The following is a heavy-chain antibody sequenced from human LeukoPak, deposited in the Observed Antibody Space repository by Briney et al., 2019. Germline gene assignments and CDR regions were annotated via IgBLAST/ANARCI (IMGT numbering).Heavy chain of an antibody. Sequence: PGGSLRLSCAASGFTFSSYEMNWVRQAPGKGLEWVSYISSSGSTIYYADSVKGRFTISRDNAKNSLYLQMNSLRAEDTAVYYCARDWTHLPGGNHYYGMDVWGQGTTVTVSS. D-gene: IGHD7-27*01. V-gene: IGHV3-48*03. CDR2: ISSSGSTI. CDR3: ARDWTHLPGGNHYYGMDV. J-gene: IGHJ6*02. CDR1: GFTFSSYE.